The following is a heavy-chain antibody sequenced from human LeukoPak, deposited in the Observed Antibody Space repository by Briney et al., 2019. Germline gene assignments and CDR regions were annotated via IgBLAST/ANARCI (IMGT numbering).Heavy chain of an antibody. D-gene: IGHD1-7*01. J-gene: IGHJ3*02. V-gene: IGHV1-2*02. CDR1: GYTFTGNY. CDR2: INPNSGGT. CDR3: ARGGDDGTPYAFDI. Sequence: ASVKVSCKASGYTFTGNYMHWVRQAPGQGLEWMGWINPNSGGTNYAQKFQGRVTMTRDTSISTAYMELSRLRSDDTAVYYCARGGDDGTPYAFDIWGQGTMVTVSS.